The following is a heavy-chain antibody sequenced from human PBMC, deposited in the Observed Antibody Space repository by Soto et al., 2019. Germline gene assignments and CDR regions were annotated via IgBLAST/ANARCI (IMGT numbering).Heavy chain of an antibody. D-gene: IGHD5-12*01. CDR2: IYYSGST. CDR3: AREYGGYDSPRDYYYYMDV. J-gene: IGHJ6*03. Sequence: QVQLQESGPGLVKPSETLSLTCTVSGGSISSYYWSWIRQPPGKGLEWIGYIYYSGSTNYNPSLKSRVTISVDTSKNQFSLKLSSVTAADTAVYYCAREYGGYDSPRDYYYYMDVWGKGTTVTVSS. CDR1: GGSISSYY. V-gene: IGHV4-59*01.